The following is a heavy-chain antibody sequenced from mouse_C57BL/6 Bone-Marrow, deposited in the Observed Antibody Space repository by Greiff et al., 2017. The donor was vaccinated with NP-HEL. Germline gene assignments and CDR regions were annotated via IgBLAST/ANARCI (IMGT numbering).Heavy chain of an antibody. CDR2: IYPRDGST. Sequence: VQVVESGPELVKPGASVKLSCKASGYTFTSYDINWVKQRPGQGLEWIGWIYPRDGSTKYNEKFKGKATLTVDTSSSTAYMELHSLTSEDSAVYFCARGLYYGYGEDFAYWGQGTLVTVSA. CDR1: GYTFTSYD. CDR3: ARGLYYGYGEDFAY. J-gene: IGHJ3*01. D-gene: IGHD2-2*01. V-gene: IGHV1-85*01.